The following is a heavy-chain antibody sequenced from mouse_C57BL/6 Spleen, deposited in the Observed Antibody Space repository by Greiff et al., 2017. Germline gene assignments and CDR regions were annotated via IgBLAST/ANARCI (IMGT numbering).Heavy chain of an antibody. J-gene: IGHJ4*01. CDR3: ARWEAMDY. Sequence: QVQLKESGAELARPGASVKLSCKASGYTFTSYGISWVKQRTGKGLEWIGEIYPRSGNTYYNEKFKGKATLTADKSSSTAYMELLSLTSEDSAVYFCARWEAMDYWGQGASVTVSS. D-gene: IGHD4-1*01. CDR1: GYTFTSYG. V-gene: IGHV1-81*01. CDR2: IYPRSGNT.